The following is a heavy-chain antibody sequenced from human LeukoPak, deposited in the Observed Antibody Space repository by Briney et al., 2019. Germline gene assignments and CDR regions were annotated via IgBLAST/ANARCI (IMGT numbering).Heavy chain of an antibody. CDR2: ISGSGGST. CDR1: GFTFSSYG. D-gene: IGHD3-10*01. J-gene: IGHJ4*02. CDR3: AKALWFGEGDY. V-gene: IGHV3-23*01. Sequence: GGYLRLSCAASGFTFSSYGMSWVRQAPGKGLEWVSAISGSGGSTYYADSVKGRFTISRDNSKNTLYLQMNSLRAEDTAVYYCAKALWFGEGDYWGQGTLVTVSS.